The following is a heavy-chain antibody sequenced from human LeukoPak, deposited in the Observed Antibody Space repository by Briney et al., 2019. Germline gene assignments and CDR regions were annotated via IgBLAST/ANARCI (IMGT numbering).Heavy chain of an antibody. Sequence: SETLSLTCTVSGXSISSYYWSWIRQPPGKGLEWIGYIYYSGSTSYNPSLKSRVTISVDTSKNQFSLKLSSVTAADTAVYYCARVNTYYDILTGTDSFDYWGQGTLVTVSS. J-gene: IGHJ4*02. CDR3: ARVNTYYDILTGTDSFDY. V-gene: IGHV4-59*01. CDR1: GXSISSYY. CDR2: IYYSGST. D-gene: IGHD3-9*01.